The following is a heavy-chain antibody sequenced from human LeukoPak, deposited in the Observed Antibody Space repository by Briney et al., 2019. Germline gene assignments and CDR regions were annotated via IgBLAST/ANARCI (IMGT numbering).Heavy chain of an antibody. J-gene: IGHJ5*02. CDR1: GGSISSSSYY. Sequence: SETLSLTCTVSGGSISSSSYYWGWIRQPPGKGLEWIGSIYYSGSTYYNPSLKSRVTISVDTSKNQFSLKLSSVTAADTAVYYCARRGVGTNWFDPWGQGTLVTVSS. CDR2: IYYSGST. V-gene: IGHV4-39*07. D-gene: IGHD7-27*01. CDR3: ARRGVGTNWFDP.